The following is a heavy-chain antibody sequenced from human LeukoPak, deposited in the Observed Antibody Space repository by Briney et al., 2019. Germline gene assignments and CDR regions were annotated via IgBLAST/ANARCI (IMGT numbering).Heavy chain of an antibody. J-gene: IGHJ4*02. V-gene: IGHV5-51*01. Sequence: GESLKISCNISGYRLTNNWLGWRRQVPGKGLEWMGLIYPGDSDTRYRPSFQGQVTFSVDMSISTAYLQWSGLKTSDTAIYYCARFGLTSSLDYWGQGTLVTVSS. CDR3: ARFGLTSSLDY. CDR1: GYRLTNNW. D-gene: IGHD1-1*01. CDR2: IYPGDSDT.